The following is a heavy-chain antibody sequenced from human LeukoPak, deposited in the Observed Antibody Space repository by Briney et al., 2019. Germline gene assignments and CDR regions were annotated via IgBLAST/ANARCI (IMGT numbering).Heavy chain of an antibody. Sequence: GGPLSLFCSASGCTFSSYEMNWLRQAPAKGLEWISYISSSGSTIYYADSVKGRFTISRDNAKNSLYLQMNSLRAEETAVYYCARSSGWYGWGQGTLVTVSS. D-gene: IGHD6-19*01. CDR2: ISSSGSTI. V-gene: IGHV3-48*03. CDR3: ARSSGWYG. J-gene: IGHJ4*02. CDR1: GCTFSSYE.